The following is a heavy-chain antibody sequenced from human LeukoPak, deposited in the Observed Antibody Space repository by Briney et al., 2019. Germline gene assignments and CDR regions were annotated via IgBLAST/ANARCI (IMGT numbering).Heavy chain of an antibody. CDR3: ARVVPAAIAFDY. Sequence: GGSLRLSCAASGFTFSNYRMSWVRQAPGKGLEWVANIKQDGSEKYYVDSVKGRFTISRDNAKNSLYLQMNSLRAEDTAVYYCARVVPAAIAFDYWGQGTLVTVSS. J-gene: IGHJ4*02. D-gene: IGHD2-2*01. CDR1: GFTFSNYR. CDR2: IKQDGSEK. V-gene: IGHV3-7*01.